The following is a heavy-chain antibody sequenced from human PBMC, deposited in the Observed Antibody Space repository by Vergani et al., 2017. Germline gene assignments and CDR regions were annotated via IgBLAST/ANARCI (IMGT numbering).Heavy chain of an antibody. CDR1: GGSISSYY. CDR3: ARDRYFDL. J-gene: IGHJ2*01. CDR2: IYYSGST. Sequence: QVQLQESGPGLVKPSETLSLTCTVSGGSISSYYWSWLRQPPGKGLEWIGYIYYSGSTNHNPSLQSRVTISLDTSTNQFSLKLNSVTAADTAVYYCARDRYFDLGGRGTLVTVSS. V-gene: IGHV4-59*01.